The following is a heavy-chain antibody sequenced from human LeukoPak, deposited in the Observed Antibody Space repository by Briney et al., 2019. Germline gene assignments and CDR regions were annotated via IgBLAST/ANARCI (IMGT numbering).Heavy chain of an antibody. D-gene: IGHD6-19*01. Sequence: GGSLRLSCAVPGFSFSNYWMSWVRQAPGKGLEWVANIKQDGNEKYYVDSVKGRFTISRDNAKNSLYLQMNSLRAEGSAVYYCATKGPNAVASGFDYWGQGTLVTVSS. CDR3: ATKGPNAVASGFDY. CDR1: GFSFSNYW. V-gene: IGHV3-7*01. J-gene: IGHJ4*02. CDR2: IKQDGNEK.